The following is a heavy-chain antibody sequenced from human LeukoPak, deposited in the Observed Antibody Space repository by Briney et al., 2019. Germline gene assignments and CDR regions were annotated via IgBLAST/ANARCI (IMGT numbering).Heavy chain of an antibody. CDR1: GFTFSSYYW. V-gene: IGHV3-74*01. CDR3: ARGDGSSHFDY. Sequence: GGSLRLSCAASGFTFSSYYWMHWVRQAPGKGLVWVSRIKSDEITTNYADSVKGRFTISRDNAKNSLYLQMNSLRAEDTAVYYCARGDGSSHFDYWGQGTLVTVSS. J-gene: IGHJ4*02. CDR2: IKSDEITT. D-gene: IGHD1-26*01.